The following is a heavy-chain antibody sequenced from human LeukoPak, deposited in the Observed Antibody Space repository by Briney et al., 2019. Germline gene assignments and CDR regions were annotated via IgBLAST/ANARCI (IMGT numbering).Heavy chain of an antibody. Sequence: SETLSLTCTVSGGSISSSSYYWGWIRQPPGKWLEWIGSIYYSGSTYYNPSLKSRVTISVDTSKNQFSLKLSSVTAADTAVYYCARHPDYVFDYWGQGTLVTVSS. CDR3: ARHPDYVFDY. D-gene: IGHD4-17*01. J-gene: IGHJ4*02. CDR1: GGSISSSSYY. V-gene: IGHV4-39*01. CDR2: IYYSGST.